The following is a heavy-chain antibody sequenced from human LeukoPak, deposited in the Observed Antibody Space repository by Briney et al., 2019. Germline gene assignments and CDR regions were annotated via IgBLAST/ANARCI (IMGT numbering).Heavy chain of an antibody. D-gene: IGHD3-10*01. J-gene: IGHJ4*02. Sequence: GASVKVSCKASGYTFTSYGISWVRQAPGQGLEWMGWISAYNGNTNYAQKLQGRVTMTTDTSTSTAYMELRSLSSDDTAVYYCARDQGLLWFGELLQSFDYWGQGTLVTVSS. CDR3: ARDQGLLWFGELLQSFDY. CDR1: GYTFTSYG. CDR2: ISAYNGNT. V-gene: IGHV1-18*01.